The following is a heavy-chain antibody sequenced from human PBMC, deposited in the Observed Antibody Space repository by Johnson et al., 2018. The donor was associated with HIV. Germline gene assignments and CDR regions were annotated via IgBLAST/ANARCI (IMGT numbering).Heavy chain of an antibody. Sequence: VQLVESGGGLVQPGRSLRLSCAASGFTFSSYDMHWVRQATGKGLEWVSAIGTAGDTYYPGSVKGRFTISRDNAKNSLYVQMNSLRAEDTAVYYCAKDRSWGSWNAFDIWGQGTMVTVSS. V-gene: IGHV3-13*01. D-gene: IGHD7-27*01. CDR3: AKDRSWGSWNAFDI. CDR1: GFTFSSYD. CDR2: IGTAGDT. J-gene: IGHJ3*02.